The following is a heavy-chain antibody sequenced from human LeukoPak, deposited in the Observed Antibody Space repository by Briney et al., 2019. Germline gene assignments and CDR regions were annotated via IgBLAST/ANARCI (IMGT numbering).Heavy chain of an antibody. Sequence: PSETLSLTCTVSGGSISSYYWSCIRQPPGKGMEWIGYIYYSGSTNYIPSLKSRVTISVDTSKNQFSLKLSSVTAADTAVYYCARAFRAVAHWFDPWGQGTLVTVSS. CDR3: ARAFRAVAHWFDP. CDR1: GGSISSYY. CDR2: IYYSGST. V-gene: IGHV4-59*01. J-gene: IGHJ5*02. D-gene: IGHD6-19*01.